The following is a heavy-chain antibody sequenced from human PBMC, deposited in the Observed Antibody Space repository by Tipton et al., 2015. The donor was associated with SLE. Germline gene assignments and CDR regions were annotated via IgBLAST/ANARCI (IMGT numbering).Heavy chain of an antibody. V-gene: IGHV4-59*01. Sequence: TLSLTCTVSGGSISSYYWSWIRQPPGKGLEWIGYIHHSGSANYNPSLKSRVTISVDTSKTQFSLKLSSVTAADTAVYFCARDQVVVGDFDYWGQGTLVTVSS. J-gene: IGHJ4*02. CDR3: ARDQVVVGDFDY. CDR1: GGSISSYY. D-gene: IGHD2-21*01. CDR2: IHHSGSA.